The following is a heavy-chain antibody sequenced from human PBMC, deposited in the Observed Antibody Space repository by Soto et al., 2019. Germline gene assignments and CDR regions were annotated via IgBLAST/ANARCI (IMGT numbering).Heavy chain of an antibody. D-gene: IGHD3-3*01. Sequence: PVGSLRLSCAASGFTFSSYAMSWVRQAPGQGLEWVSAISGSGGNTYYADSVKGRFTISRDNSKNTLYLQMNSLRAEDTAVYYCAKSDDLWSGYPKYYFDYWGQATLVSGSS. CDR3: AKSDDLWSGYPKYYFDY. CDR2: ISGSGGNT. CDR1: GFTFSSYA. J-gene: IGHJ4*02. V-gene: IGHV3-23*01.